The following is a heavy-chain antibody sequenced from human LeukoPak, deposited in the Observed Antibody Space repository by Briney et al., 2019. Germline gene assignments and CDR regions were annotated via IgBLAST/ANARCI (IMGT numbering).Heavy chain of an antibody. CDR1: GFTFSIYS. D-gene: IGHD4-23*01. CDR2: ITGNSNYI. J-gene: IGHJ3*02. Sequence: GGSLRLSCAASGFTFSIYSINWVRQAPGKGLEWVSFITGNSNYIYYADSVKGRFTISRDNSKNTLYLQMNSLRAEDTAVYYCARVFTVVAFDIWGQGTMVTVSS. CDR3: ARVFTVVAFDI. V-gene: IGHV3-21*01.